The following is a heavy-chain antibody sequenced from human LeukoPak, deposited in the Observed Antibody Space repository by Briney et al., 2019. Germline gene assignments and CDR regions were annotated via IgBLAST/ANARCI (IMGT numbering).Heavy chain of an antibody. CDR2: MNPNSGNT. CDR1: GYTFTSYD. Sequence: ASVKVSCKASGYTFTSYDINWVRQATGQGLEWMGWMNPNSGNTGYAQKFQGRVTMTRNTSISTAYMELSSLRSEDTAVYYRGRVMAGGADWSAAGSQGTLPTVP. CDR3: GRVMAGGADWSAA. D-gene: IGHD6-19*01. J-gene: IGHJ5*02. V-gene: IGHV1-8*01.